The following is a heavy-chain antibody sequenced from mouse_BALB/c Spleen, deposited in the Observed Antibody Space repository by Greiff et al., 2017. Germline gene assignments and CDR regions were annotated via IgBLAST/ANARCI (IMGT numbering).Heavy chain of an antibody. CDR1: GFNIKDTY. Sequence: EVQRVESGAELVKPGASVKLSCTASGFNIKDTYMHWVKQRPEQGLEWIGRIDPANGNTKYDPKFQGKATITADTSSNTAYLQLSSLTSEDTAVYYCAFITTVVATRYFDVWGAGTTVTVSS. V-gene: IGHV14-3*02. J-gene: IGHJ1*01. D-gene: IGHD1-1*01. CDR3: AFITTVVATRYFDV. CDR2: IDPANGNT.